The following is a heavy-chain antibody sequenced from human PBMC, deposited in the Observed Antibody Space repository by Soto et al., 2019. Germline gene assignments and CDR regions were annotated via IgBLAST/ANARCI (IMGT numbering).Heavy chain of an antibody. Sequence: QVQLQQWGAGLLKPSETLSLTCAVYGGSFSGYYWSWIRQPPGKGLEWIGEINHSGSTNYNPSLKRRAPISVDTSKNQFSLKLSSVTAADTAVYCCARGGPVASDFDYWGQGTLVTFSS. D-gene: IGHD5-12*01. J-gene: IGHJ4*02. V-gene: IGHV4-34*01. CDR2: INHSGST. CDR1: GGSFSGYY. CDR3: ARGGPVASDFDY.